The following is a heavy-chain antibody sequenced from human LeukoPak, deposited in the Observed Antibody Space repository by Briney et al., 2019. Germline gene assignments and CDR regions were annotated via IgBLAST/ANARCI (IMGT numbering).Heavy chain of an antibody. J-gene: IGHJ4*02. V-gene: IGHV1-69*04. D-gene: IGHD2/OR15-2a*01. CDR1: GCTFRHYA. Sequence: SVKVSCKASGCTFRHYAVSWVRQAPGRGLEWMGRINPTPGVTNYAQKFMGRVTVTADNFTSTAYIEVSSLTSDDTAFYYCTRDDCACNSCFVPLFWGQGTLVTVSS. CDR3: TRDDCACNSCFVPLF. CDR2: INPTPGVT.